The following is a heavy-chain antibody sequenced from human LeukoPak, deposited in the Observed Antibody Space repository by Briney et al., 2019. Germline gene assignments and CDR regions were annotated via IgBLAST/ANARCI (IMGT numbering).Heavy chain of an antibody. CDR3: ARHRTHSSEFDP. Sequence: SETLSLTCTVSGGSISTYSWSWIRQPPGKGLEWIGLIYDGGSTYYNPSLKSRVSISVDTSKNQFSLKLSSVTAADTAVYYCARHRTHSSEFDPWGQGTLVTVSS. CDR2: IYDGGST. D-gene: IGHD6-6*01. J-gene: IGHJ5*02. V-gene: IGHV4-59*08. CDR1: GGSISTYS.